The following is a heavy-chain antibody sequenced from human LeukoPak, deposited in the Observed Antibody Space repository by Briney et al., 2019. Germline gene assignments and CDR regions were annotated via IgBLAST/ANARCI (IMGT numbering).Heavy chain of an antibody. CDR3: ARASNRDYYYYDMEV. J-gene: IGHJ6*02. Sequence: GRSLRLSCAASGFTFDDYGMSWVRQAPGKGLEWVSGINWNGGRTTYADSVKGRFTISRDNAKNSHYLQMNSLRAEDTALYYCARASNRDYYYYDMEVWSQGTTVSVSS. D-gene: IGHD1-14*01. V-gene: IGHV3-20*04. CDR2: INWNGGRT. CDR1: GFTFDDYG.